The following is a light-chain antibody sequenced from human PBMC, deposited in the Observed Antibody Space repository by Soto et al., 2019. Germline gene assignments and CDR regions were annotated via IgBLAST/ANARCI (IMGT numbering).Light chain of an antibody. Sequence: QSALTQPASVSGSPGQSITISCTGTSSDVGGYNDVSWYQQHPGKAPKLMIYDVSNRPSGVSNRFSGSKSGNTASLTISGLQAEDEADYYCSSYTSSSTPRVFGTGTKVTVL. CDR3: SSYTSSSTPRV. V-gene: IGLV2-14*03. CDR2: DVS. CDR1: SSDVGGYND. J-gene: IGLJ1*01.